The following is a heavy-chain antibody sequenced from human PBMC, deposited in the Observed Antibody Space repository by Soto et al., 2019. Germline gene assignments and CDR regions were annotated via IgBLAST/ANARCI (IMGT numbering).Heavy chain of an antibody. CDR2: ISPYNDYT. V-gene: IGHV1-18*01. CDR1: GYTFIRYG. D-gene: IGHD3-16*01. Sequence: QVQLAQSANEVKKPGASVRVSCKAAGYTFIRYGIAWVRQAPGQGLEWMGWISPYNDYTVYAQKFQGRVSMTADTSTXTXYXXLRGLKSDDTAVYYCARGGYYDNAWGKLSHDGLDVWGQGTSVSVSS. CDR3: ARGGYYDNAWGKLSHDGLDV. J-gene: IGHJ6*02.